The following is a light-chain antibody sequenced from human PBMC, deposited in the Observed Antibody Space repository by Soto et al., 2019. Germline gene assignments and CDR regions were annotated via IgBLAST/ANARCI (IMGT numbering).Light chain of an antibody. CDR1: QSVSSY. J-gene: IGKJ4*01. V-gene: IGKV3-11*01. CDR3: QQRSNWFLT. Sequence: EIVLTQSPATLSLSPGERATLSCRASQSVSSYLAWYQQKPAQAPRLLIYDASNRATGIPARFSGSGSGTDFTLTISSLEPEDFAVYYCQQRSNWFLTFGGGTKVEIK. CDR2: DAS.